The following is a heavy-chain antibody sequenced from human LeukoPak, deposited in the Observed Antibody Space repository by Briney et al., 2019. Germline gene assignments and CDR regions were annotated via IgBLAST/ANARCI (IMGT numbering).Heavy chain of an antibody. CDR2: IYYSGST. J-gene: IGHJ5*02. V-gene: IGHV4-31*03. CDR3: ARDHHSSSWYRNNWFDP. CDR1: GGSISSGGYY. Sequence: TSQTLSLTCTVSGGSISSGGYYWSWIRQHPGKGLEWIGYIYYSGSTYYNPSLKSRVTISVDTSKNQFSLKLSSVTAADTAVYYCARDHHSSSWYRNNWFDPWGQGSLVTVSS. D-gene: IGHD6-13*01.